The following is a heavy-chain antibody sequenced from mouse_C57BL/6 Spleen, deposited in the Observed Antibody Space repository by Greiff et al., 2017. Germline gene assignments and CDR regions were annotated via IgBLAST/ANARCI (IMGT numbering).Heavy chain of an antibody. CDR3: ARWTAKDYFDY. Sequence: VQLKESGAELVKPGASVKSSCTAFGFNIKDYYMHWVKQRTEQGLEWIGRIDPEDGETKYAPKFQGKATITADTTSNTAYLQLSSLTSEDTAVYYCARWTAKDYFDYWGKGTTLTVSS. D-gene: IGHD3-3*01. CDR2: IDPEDGET. V-gene: IGHV14-2*01. CDR1: GFNIKDYY. J-gene: IGHJ2*01.